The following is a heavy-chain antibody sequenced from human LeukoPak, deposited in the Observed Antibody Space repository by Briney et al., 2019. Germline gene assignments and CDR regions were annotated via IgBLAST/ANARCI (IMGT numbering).Heavy chain of an antibody. J-gene: IGHJ4*02. CDR2: ISAYNGNT. D-gene: IGHD3-22*01. CDR1: GYTFTSYG. Sequence: ASVKVSCKASGYTFTSYGISWVRQAPGQGLEWMGWISAYNGNTNYAQKLQGRVTMTTDTSTSTAYMELRSLRSDDTAVYYCARRTYYYDSSGYLDYWGQGTLVIVSS. CDR3: ARRTYYYDSSGYLDY. V-gene: IGHV1-18*01.